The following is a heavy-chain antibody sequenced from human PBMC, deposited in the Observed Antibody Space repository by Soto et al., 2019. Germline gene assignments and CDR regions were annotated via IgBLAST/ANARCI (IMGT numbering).Heavy chain of an antibody. CDR1: GFTFSNAW. J-gene: IGHJ5*02. D-gene: IGHD2-2*01. CDR3: TTGPAAMPGVNWFDP. Sequence: EVQLVESGGGLVKPGGSLRLSCAASGFTFSNAWMSWVRQAPGKGLEWVGRIKSKTDGGTTDYAAPVKGRFTISRDDSKNTLYLQMNSLKTEDTAVYYCTTGPAAMPGVNWFDPWGQGTLVTVSS. CDR2: IKSKTDGGTT. V-gene: IGHV3-15*01.